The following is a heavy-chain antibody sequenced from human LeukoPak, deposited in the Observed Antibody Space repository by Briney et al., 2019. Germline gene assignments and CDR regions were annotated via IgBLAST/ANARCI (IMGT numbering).Heavy chain of an antibody. D-gene: IGHD6-19*01. CDR1: GGSISSSSYY. Sequence: PSETLSLTCTVSGGSISSSSYYWAWIRQPPGKGLEWIGSSYYSGRTNYHPSLKSRVTISVDTSKNHFSLKLSSVTAADTAVYYCATAQSYADTSGWFVYYFDYWGQGTLVTVSS. J-gene: IGHJ4*02. V-gene: IGHV4-39*07. CDR3: ATAQSYADTSGWFVYYFDY. CDR2: SYYSGRT.